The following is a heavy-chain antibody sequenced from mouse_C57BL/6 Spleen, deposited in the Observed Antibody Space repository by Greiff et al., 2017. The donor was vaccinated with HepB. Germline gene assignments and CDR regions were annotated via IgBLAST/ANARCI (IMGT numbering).Heavy chain of an antibody. J-gene: IGHJ2*01. V-gene: IGHV1-59*01. D-gene: IGHD2-5*01. CDR2: IDPSDSYT. Sequence: QVQLQQPGAELVRPGTSVKLSCKASGYTFTSYWMHWVKQRPGQGLEWIGVIDPSDSYTNYNQKFKGKATLTVDTSSSTAYMQLSSLTSEDSEAYYCARSGYSKSFDYWGQGTTLTVSS. CDR3: ARSGYSKSFDY. CDR1: GYTFTSYW.